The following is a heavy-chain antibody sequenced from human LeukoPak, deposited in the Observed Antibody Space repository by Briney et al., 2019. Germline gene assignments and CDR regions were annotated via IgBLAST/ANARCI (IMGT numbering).Heavy chain of an antibody. V-gene: IGHV1-69*06. CDR2: IIPIFGTA. CDR3: AREVEMATTLGWFDS. J-gene: IGHJ5*01. D-gene: IGHD5-24*01. Sequence: SVKVSCKASGGTFSSYAISWVRQAPGQGLEWMGGIIPIFGTANYAQKFQGRVTITADKSTSTAYMELSSLRSEDTAVYYCAREVEMATTLGWFDSWGRGTLVTVSS. CDR1: GGTFSSYA.